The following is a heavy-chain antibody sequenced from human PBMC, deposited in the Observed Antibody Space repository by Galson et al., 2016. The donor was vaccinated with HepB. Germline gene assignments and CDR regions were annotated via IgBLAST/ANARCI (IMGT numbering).Heavy chain of an antibody. D-gene: IGHD2-2*01. CDR2: IKRGGST. J-gene: IGHJ5*02. CDR1: GLTVSTNY. Sequence: LRLSCAASGLTVSTNYMSWVRQAPGKGLEWVSLIKRGGSTSYADSVKGRFTISRDDSKNMVYLQMNSLRVDDTAVYSCARDNSAFLGYCISTNCYGGGWFDPWGQGTLVTASS. CDR3: ARDNSAFLGYCISTNCYGGGWFDP. V-gene: IGHV3-53*01.